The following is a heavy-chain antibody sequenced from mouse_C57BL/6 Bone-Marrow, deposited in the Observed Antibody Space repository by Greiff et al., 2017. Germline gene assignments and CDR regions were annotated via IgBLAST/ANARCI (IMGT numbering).Heavy chain of an antibody. V-gene: IGHV1-39*01. Sequence: LVESGPELVKPGASVKISCKASGYSFTDYNMNWVKQSNGKSLEWIGVINPNYGTTSYNQKFKGKATLTVDKSSSTAYMQLNSLTSEDSAVYYCASRRGIYYGYGGYAMDYWGQGTSVSVSS. CDR3: ASRRGIYYGYGGYAMDY. CDR2: INPNYGTT. J-gene: IGHJ4*01. D-gene: IGHD2-2*01. CDR1: GYSFTDYN.